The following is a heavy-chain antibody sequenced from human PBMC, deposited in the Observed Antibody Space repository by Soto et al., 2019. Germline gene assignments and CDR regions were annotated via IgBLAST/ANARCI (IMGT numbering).Heavy chain of an antibody. CDR2: IYYSGST. V-gene: IGHV4-31*03. J-gene: IGHJ2*01. Sequence: QVQLQESGPGLVKPSQTLSLTCTVSGGSISSGGYYWSWIRQHPGKGLEWIGYIYYSGSTYYNPSLKSRVTISVDTSKNQFALKLSSVSAADTAVYYCARDLGARPGVSVRYFDLWGRGTLVTVSS. D-gene: IGHD1-26*01. CDR1: GGSISSGGYY. CDR3: ARDLGARPGVSVRYFDL.